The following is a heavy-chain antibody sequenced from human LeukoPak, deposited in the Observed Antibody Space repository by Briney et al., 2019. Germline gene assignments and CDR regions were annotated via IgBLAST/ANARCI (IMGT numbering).Heavy chain of an antibody. CDR3: ASLRLGESVDY. CDR2: FSGSGGST. CDR1: GFTFSSYA. D-gene: IGHD3-16*01. Sequence: PGGSLRLSCAVSGFTFSSYAMSWVRQAPGKGLEWVSAFSGSGGSTYYADSVKGRFTNSRDNVKNTLYLLNSLRAEDTAVYYCASLRLGESVDYWGQGTMVTVSS. J-gene: IGHJ4*02. V-gene: IGHV3-23*01.